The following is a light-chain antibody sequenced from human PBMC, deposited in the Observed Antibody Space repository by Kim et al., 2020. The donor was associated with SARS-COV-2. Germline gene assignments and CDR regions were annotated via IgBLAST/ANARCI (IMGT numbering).Light chain of an antibody. CDR1: SLRNYY. J-gene: IGLJ1*01. V-gene: IGLV3-19*01. Sequence: GKKVRITCQGDSLRNYYASWYQQKPGQAPGLVLYDKSSRPSGIPDRFSGSSSGDTASLTITGAQAADEADYYCNSGDRDSTGNLYVFGTGTKVTVL. CDR3: NSGDRDSTGNLYV. CDR2: DKS.